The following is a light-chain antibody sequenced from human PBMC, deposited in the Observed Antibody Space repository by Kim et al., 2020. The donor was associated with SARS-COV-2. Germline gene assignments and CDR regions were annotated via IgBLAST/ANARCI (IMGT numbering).Light chain of an antibody. CDR3: LQLNTYPRT. CDR1: QDISNH. J-gene: IGKJ1*01. V-gene: IGKV1-9*01. Sequence: GDRVTITCRASQDISNHLAWYQQKPGEAPELLVYATSTLKTGIPSRFSGSGTGTEFTLTISSLQPEDFATYSCLQLNTYPRTFPQGTKA. CDR2: ATS.